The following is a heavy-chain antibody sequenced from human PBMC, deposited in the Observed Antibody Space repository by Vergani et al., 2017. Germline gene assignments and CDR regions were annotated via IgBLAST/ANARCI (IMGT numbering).Heavy chain of an antibody. CDR1: GFTFSSYS. J-gene: IGHJ3*02. CDR2: ISSSSSTI. D-gene: IGHD1-14*01. Sequence: EVQLVESGGGLVQPGGSLRLSCAASGFTFSSYSMNWVRQAPGKGLEWVSYISSSSSTIYYADSVKGRFTISRDNAKNSLYLQMNSLRDEDTAVYYCAKDVTGGRVDDAFDIWGQGTMVTVSS. CDR3: AKDVTGGRVDDAFDI. V-gene: IGHV3-48*02.